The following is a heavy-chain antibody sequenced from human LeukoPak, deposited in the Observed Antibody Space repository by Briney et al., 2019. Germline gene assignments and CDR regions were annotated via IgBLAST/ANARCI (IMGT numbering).Heavy chain of an antibody. D-gene: IGHD3-16*01. CDR2: ISSSSSYI. CDR1: GFTFSSYS. CDR3: AKGMKRGYYFDY. J-gene: IGHJ4*02. Sequence: GGSLRLSCAASGFTFSSYSMNWVRQAPGKGLEWVSSISSSSSYIYYADSVKGRFTISRDNSKNTLYLQMNSLRAEDTAVYYCAKGMKRGYYFDYWGQGTLVTVSS. V-gene: IGHV3-21*01.